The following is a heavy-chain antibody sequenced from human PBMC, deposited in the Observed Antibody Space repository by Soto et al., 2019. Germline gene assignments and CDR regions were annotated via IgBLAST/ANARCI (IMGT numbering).Heavy chain of an antibody. Sequence: SLRLSCTVSGFTFDNYAMSWVCQAPGKGLEWISGINWNGASAGYADSVKGRFTISRDNAKSSLYLQMNNLRAEDTAFYFCARATQSYYDTSGYYSYVHWGQGAQVTVSS. V-gene: IGHV3-20*04. CDR1: GFTFDNYA. D-gene: IGHD3-22*01. J-gene: IGHJ4*02. CDR3: ARATQSYYDTSGYYSYVH. CDR2: INWNGASA.